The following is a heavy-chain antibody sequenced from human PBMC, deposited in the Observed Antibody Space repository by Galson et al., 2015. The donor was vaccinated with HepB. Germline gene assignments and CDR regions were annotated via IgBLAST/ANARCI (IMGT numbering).Heavy chain of an antibody. V-gene: IGHV3-23*01. CDR3: VRLSGTTVGDFEY. CDR1: GFTFSSLA. J-gene: IGHJ4*01. D-gene: IGHD1-7*01. CDR2: ISASGGGT. Sequence: SLRLSCAASGFTFSSLAMNWVRQAPGMGLEWVSAISASGGGTYYADSVRGRFTVSRDNAKNSLILQMDSLRDEDTAVYYCVRLSGTTVGDFEYWGQGTLVTVSS.